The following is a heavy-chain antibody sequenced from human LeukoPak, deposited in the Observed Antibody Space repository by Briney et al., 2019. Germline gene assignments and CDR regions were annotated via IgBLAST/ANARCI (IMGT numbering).Heavy chain of an antibody. D-gene: IGHD2-21*01. J-gene: IGHJ4*02. CDR3: ARTRGETYFDY. V-gene: IGHV3-7*01. CDR2: IKQDGSEK. CDR1: GFIFSNFW. Sequence: GGSLRLSCAASGFIFSNFWMSWVRQAPGKGLEWVAGIKQDGSEKFYVDSVKGRLTISRDNAKNSLYLQMNFLRTEDTALYYCARTRGETYFDYWGQGTLVTVSS.